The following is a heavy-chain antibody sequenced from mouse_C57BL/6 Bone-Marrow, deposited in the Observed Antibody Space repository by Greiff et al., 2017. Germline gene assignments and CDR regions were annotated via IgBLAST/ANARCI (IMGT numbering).Heavy chain of an antibody. J-gene: IGHJ2*01. CDR1: GYTFTSYW. CDR3: ARHYSKDY. D-gene: IGHD2-5*01. V-gene: IGHV1-50*01. CDR2: IDPSDSYT. Sequence: QVQLQQSGAELVKPGASVKLSCKASGYTFTSYWMQWVKQRPGQGLEWIGEIDPSDSYTNYNQKFKGKATLTVDTSSSTAYMQLSSLTSEDSAVYYCARHYSKDYWGQGTTLTVSS.